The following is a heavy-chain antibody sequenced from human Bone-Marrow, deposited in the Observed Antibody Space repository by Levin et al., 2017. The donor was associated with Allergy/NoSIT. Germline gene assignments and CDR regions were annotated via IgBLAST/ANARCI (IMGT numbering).Heavy chain of an antibody. J-gene: IGHJ6*02. CDR1: GFTFSSYD. V-gene: IGHV3-33*01. Sequence: GGSLRLSCAASGFTFSSYDMHWVRQAPGKGLEWVAVIWFDGTNKYYSDSVKGRFTISRDNSKNTLYVQMNSLRAEDTAVYYCVRDLFQHLESLNYYYYGMDVWGQGTTVTVSS. CDR2: IWFDGTNK. D-gene: IGHD1-1*01. CDR3: VRDLFQHLESLNYYYYGMDV.